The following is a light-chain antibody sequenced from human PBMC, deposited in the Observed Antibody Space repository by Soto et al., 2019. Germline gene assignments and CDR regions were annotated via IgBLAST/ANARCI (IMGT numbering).Light chain of an antibody. CDR1: QTISSW. V-gene: IGKV1-5*03. CDR3: QHYNSYSEA. Sequence: DLQMTQSASTLSGSVGDRVTITCRASQTISSWLAWYQQKPGKAPKLLIYKASTLESGVPSRFSGSGSGTEFTLTISSLQPDDFATYYCQHYNSYSEAFGQGTKVDIK. CDR2: KAS. J-gene: IGKJ1*01.